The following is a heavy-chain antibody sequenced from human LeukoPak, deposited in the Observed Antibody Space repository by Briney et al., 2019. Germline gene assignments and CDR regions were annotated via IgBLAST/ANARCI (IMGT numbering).Heavy chain of an antibody. CDR3: ARADTAGTPGVYYYYYYGMDV. J-gene: IGHJ6*02. Sequence: ASVKVSCKASGYTFTSYDINWVRQATGQGLEWMGWMNPNSGNTGYAQKFQGRVTMTRNTSISTAYMELSSLRSEDTAVYYCARADTAGTPGVYYYYYYGMDVWGQGTTVTVSS. D-gene: IGHD5-18*01. CDR2: MNPNSGNT. V-gene: IGHV1-8*01. CDR1: GYTFTSYD.